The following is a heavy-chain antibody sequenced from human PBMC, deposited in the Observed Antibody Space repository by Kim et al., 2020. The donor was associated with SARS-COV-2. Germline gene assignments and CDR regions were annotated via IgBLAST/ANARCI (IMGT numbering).Heavy chain of an antibody. J-gene: IGHJ4*02. CDR2: IQSKTGGGTT. D-gene: IGHD3-16*01. CDR1: GFTFSNTW. Sequence: GGSLRLSCADSGFTFSNTWMTWVRQAPGKGLEWVGRIQSKTGGGTTDYAAPVQGRFTISRDDSKNTLYLQMNSLKTEDTAVYYCTTRRGGNWGQGTLVTVSS. V-gene: IGHV3-15*01. CDR3: TTRRGGN.